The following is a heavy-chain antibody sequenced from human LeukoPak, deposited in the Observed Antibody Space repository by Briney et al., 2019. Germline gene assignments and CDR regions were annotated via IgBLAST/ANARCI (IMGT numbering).Heavy chain of an antibody. Sequence: SGPALVKPPQTLTLTRTFSVFSLSASGMSVHWIRQPPGKALEWLARIDWDDDEYYRTSLKTRLTISKDASKNQVVLTMTNMDPMDTATYFCARSARGFFDHWGQGTLVTVSA. J-gene: IGHJ4*02. CDR2: IDWDDDE. CDR1: VFSLSASGMS. CDR3: ARSARGFFDH. V-gene: IGHV2-70*11.